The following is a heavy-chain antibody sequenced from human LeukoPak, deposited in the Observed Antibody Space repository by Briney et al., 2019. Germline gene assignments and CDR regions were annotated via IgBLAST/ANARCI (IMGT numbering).Heavy chain of an antibody. V-gene: IGHV1-69*13. CDR1: GGTFSSYA. CDR2: IIPIFGTA. CDR3: ASTKWFDDSSGYYWTFDY. J-gene: IGHJ4*02. Sequence: SVKVSCKASGGTFSSYAISWVRQAPGQGLEWMGGIIPIFGTANHAQKFQGRVTITADESTSTAYMELSSLRSEDTAVYYCASTKWFDDSSGYYWTFDYWGQGTLVTVSS. D-gene: IGHD3-22*01.